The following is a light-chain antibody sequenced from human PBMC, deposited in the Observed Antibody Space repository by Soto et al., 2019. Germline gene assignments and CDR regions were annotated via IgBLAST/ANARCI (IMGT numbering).Light chain of an antibody. V-gene: IGKV1-6*01. CDR3: LQDHNLLT. Sequence: AIEMTQSPSSLSASVGDRVTITCRASQGNGSDLAWYQQRPGKAPKLLIYAVSSLQNGVPSRFSGSGSGTDFTLTISSLQPEDFASYYCLQDHNLLTFGGGTKVETK. CDR1: QGNGSD. J-gene: IGKJ4*01. CDR2: AVS.